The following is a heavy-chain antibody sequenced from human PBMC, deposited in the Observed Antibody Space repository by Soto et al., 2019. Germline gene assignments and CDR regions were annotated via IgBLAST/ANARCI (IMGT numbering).Heavy chain of an antibody. V-gene: IGHV4-34*01. Sequence: PSETLSLTCAVYGGSFSGYYWSWIRQPPGKGLEWIGEINHSGSTNYNPSLKSRVTISVDTSKNQFSLKLSSVTAADTAVYYCARQGSCIWGSYSYYYYMDVWGKGTTVTVSS. J-gene: IGHJ6*03. CDR2: INHSGST. D-gene: IGHD3-16*01. CDR1: GGSFSGYY. CDR3: ARQGSCIWGSYSYYYYMDV.